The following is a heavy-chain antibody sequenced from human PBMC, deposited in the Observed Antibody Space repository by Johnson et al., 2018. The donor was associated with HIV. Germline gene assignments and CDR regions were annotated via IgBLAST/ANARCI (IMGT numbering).Heavy chain of an antibody. J-gene: IGHJ3*01. Sequence: VLLVESGGGLVQPGGSLRLSCAASGFTLSDHYMYWVRQAPGKGLEWVSVIYSDGTTSFAQSVKGRFSISRDVSKNILYLQMHSLRTEDTAYYYCARDLPGIYDAFDLWGQGTKVTISS. V-gene: IGHV3-66*01. CDR3: ARDLPGIYDAFDL. CDR2: IYSDGTT. D-gene: IGHD1-26*01. CDR1: GFTLSDHY.